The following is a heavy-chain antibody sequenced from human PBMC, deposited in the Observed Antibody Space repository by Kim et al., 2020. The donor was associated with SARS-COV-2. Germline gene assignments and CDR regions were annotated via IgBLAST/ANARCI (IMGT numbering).Heavy chain of an antibody. CDR2: IYYSGST. CDR3: ARERITMVRGVIGWFDP. J-gene: IGHJ5*02. CDR1: GGSISSSSYY. V-gene: IGHV4-39*07. D-gene: IGHD3-10*01. Sequence: SETLSLTCTVSGGSISSSSYYWGWIRQPPGKGLEWIGSIYYSGSTYYNPSLESRVTISVDTSKNQFSLKLSSVTAADTAVYYCARERITMVRGVIGWFDP.